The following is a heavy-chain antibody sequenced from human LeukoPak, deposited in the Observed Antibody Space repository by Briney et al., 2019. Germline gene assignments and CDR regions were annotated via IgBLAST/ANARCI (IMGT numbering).Heavy chain of an antibody. Sequence: PSETLSLTCAVYGGSFSGYYWRWIRQPPGKGLEWIGEINHSGSTNYNPSLKSRVTISVDTSKNQFSLKLSSVTAADTAVYYCARGRRRVIFLNSAPRRIYYMDVWGKGTTVTVSS. V-gene: IGHV4-34*01. D-gene: IGHD3-10*01. J-gene: IGHJ6*03. CDR3: ARGRRRVIFLNSAPRRIYYMDV. CDR2: INHSGST. CDR1: GGSFSGYY.